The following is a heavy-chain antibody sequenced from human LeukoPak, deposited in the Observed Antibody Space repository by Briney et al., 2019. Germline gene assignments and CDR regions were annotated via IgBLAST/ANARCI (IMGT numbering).Heavy chain of an antibody. CDR3: ATVSYYYDSSGYQGYLQH. D-gene: IGHD3-22*01. Sequence: ASVKVSCKVSEYTLTELSMHWVRQAPGKGLEWMGGFDPEDGETIYAQKFQGRVTMTEDTSTDTAYMELSSLRSEDTAMYYCATVSYYYDSSGYQGYLQHWGQGTLVTVSS. CDR2: FDPEDGET. V-gene: IGHV1-24*01. CDR1: EYTLTELS. J-gene: IGHJ1*01.